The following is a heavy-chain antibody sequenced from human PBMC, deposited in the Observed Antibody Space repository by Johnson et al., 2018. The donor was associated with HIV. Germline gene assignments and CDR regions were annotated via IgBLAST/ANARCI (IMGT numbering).Heavy chain of an antibody. J-gene: IGHJ3*02. CDR2: ISGSAGIT. CDR1: GFTFSSSA. CDR3: ASLIAAAGDDAFDI. D-gene: IGHD6-13*01. V-gene: IGHV3-23*04. Sequence: VQLVESGGRVVRPGGSLRLSCIASGFTFSSSAMSWVRQAPGNGLEWVSAISGSAGITSYADSVKGRFTISRDNSKKPLYLQMNSLRAEDTAVYYCASLIAAAGDDAFDIWGQGTMVTVSS.